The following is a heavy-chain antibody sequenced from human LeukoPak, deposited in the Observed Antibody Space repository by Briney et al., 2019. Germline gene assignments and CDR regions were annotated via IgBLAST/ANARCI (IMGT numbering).Heavy chain of an antibody. J-gene: IGHJ5*02. CDR2: MNPNSGNT. Sequence: ASVKVSCKASGYTFTSYDINWVRQATGQGLEWMGWMNPNSGNTGYAQKFQGRVTMTRNTSISTPYMEPSSLRSEDTAVYYCARGIWGFGDTNTFDPWGQGTLVTVSS. V-gene: IGHV1-8*01. CDR3: ARGIWGFGDTNTFDP. CDR1: GYTFTSYD. D-gene: IGHD3-10*01.